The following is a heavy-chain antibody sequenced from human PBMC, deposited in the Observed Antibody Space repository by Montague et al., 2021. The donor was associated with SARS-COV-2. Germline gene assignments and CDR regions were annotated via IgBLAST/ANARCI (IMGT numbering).Heavy chain of an antibody. Sequence: PALVKPTQTLTLTCTFSGFSITTSTMGVGWIRQPPGKALEWLALIYWGDEKRFSPSLKSRLTITKDTFKDQMVLRMTNMDPVDTATHYCVHYASGSYYFHYWGQGTLVTVSS. D-gene: IGHD3-10*01. CDR1: GFSITTSTMG. V-gene: IGHV2-5*02. J-gene: IGHJ4*02. CDR3: VHYASGSYYFHY. CDR2: IYWGDEK.